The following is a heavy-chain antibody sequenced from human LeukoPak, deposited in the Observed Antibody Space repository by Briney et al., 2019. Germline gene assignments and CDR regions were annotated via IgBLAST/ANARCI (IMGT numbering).Heavy chain of an antibody. V-gene: IGHV3-23*01. D-gene: IGHD1-26*01. J-gene: IGHJ1*01. CDR1: GFTFSSYA. CDR2: ISSSGSST. Sequence: PGGSLRLSCAASGFTFSSYAMSWVRPAPGKGLEWVSGISSSGSSTYADSVKGRFTISRDNSKNTLYLQMNSLRAEDTAVFYCAKEGRVGASVFFQHWGQGTLVTVSS. CDR3: AKEGRVGASVFFQH.